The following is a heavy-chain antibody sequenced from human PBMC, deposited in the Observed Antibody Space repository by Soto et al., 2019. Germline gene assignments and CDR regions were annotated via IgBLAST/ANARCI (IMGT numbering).Heavy chain of an antibody. Sequence: GASVKVSCKASGGTFSSHAFSWVRQAPGQGLEWMGDIIPFFDTADYAQKFQGRVTITADESTSTAYMELSSLRSEDTAVYYCARSYYDFWSGYHYYYYGMYVWGQGTTVTVSS. J-gene: IGHJ6*02. CDR2: IIPFFDTA. CDR1: GGTFSSHA. D-gene: IGHD3-3*01. CDR3: ARSYYDFWSGYHYYYYGMYV. V-gene: IGHV1-69*13.